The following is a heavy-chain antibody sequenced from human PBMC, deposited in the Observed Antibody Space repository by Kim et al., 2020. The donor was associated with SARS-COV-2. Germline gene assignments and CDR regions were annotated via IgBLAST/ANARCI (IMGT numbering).Heavy chain of an antibody. D-gene: IGHD6-13*01. J-gene: IGHJ5*02. CDR2: IWYDGSNK. CDR3: AKDAVGGAAAVPGGWFDP. Sequence: GGSLRLSCAASGFTFSSYGMHWVRQAPGKGLEWVAVIWYDGSNKYYADSVKGRFTISRDNSKNTLYLQMNSLRAEDTAVYYCAKDAVGGAAAVPGGWFDPWGQGTLVTVSS. CDR1: GFTFSSYG. V-gene: IGHV3-33*06.